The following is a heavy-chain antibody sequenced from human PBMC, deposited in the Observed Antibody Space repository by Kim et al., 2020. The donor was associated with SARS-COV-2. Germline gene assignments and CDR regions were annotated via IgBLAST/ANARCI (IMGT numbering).Heavy chain of an antibody. V-gene: IGHV1-18*04. D-gene: IGHD3-10*01. J-gene: IGHJ4*02. CDR2: ISAYNGNT. Sequence: ASVKVSCKASGYTFTSYGISWVRQAPGQGLEWMGWISAYNGNTNYAQKLQGRVTMTTDTSTSTAYMELRSLRSDDTAVYYCARVLLWPRGLEDFDYWGQGTLVTVSS. CDR3: ARVLLWPRGLEDFDY. CDR1: GYTFTSYG.